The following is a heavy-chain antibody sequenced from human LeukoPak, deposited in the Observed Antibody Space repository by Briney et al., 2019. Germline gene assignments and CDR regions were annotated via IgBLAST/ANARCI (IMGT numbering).Heavy chain of an antibody. CDR1: GGSLSSHY. D-gene: IGHD4-23*01. CDR3: AREGRWGMKSYFDS. V-gene: IGHV4-59*11. J-gene: IGHJ4*02. Sequence: PSETLSLTCSVSGGSLSSHYWSWVRQSPEKGLEWIGQIYHTGSTHYNPSLRSRFTISVDTSKNKFFLTLRSVTAADTAVYYCAREGRWGMKSYFDSWGQGTLVIVSS. CDR2: IYHTGST.